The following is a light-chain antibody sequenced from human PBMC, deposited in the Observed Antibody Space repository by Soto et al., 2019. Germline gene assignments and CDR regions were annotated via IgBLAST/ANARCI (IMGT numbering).Light chain of an antibody. CDR3: QQSDSVPWT. CDR2: KAS. Sequence: DIQMTQSPSTLSGSVGDRVTITCRASQTISSWLAWYQQKPGKAPKLLIYKASTLKSGVPSRFSGSGSGTEFTLTISSLQPDDFATYYCQQSDSVPWTFGQGTKVEI. V-gene: IGKV1-5*03. CDR1: QTISSW. J-gene: IGKJ1*01.